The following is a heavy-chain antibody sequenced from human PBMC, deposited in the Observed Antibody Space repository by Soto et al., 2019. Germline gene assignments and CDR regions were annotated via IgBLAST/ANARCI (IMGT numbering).Heavy chain of an antibody. V-gene: IGHV1-8*01. Sequence: ASVXVSFKSSVYTVTSDDIKFFLQATGQGLEWLGWMNPNSGNTCYAQKFQGRVTMTRNTSISTAYMELSSLRSEDKAVYYCARARLEHLFLLEHWGQGTRVTV. D-gene: IGHD1-1*01. CDR1: VYTVTSDD. CDR2: MNPNSGNT. CDR3: ARARLEHLFLLEH. J-gene: IGHJ4*02.